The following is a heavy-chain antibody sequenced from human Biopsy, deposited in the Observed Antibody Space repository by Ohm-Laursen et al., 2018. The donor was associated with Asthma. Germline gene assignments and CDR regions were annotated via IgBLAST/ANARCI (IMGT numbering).Heavy chain of an antibody. CDR3: ARGYSGSDRIVYYYSGLEV. Sequence: VKISCKASGDSFSNYAISCVRQAPGQGLEWMGGFIPVLGTPDHAQMFEGRVTITADESTSTASMELSSLSSEDTAVYYCARGYSGSDRIVYYYSGLEVWGQGTTVTVSS. J-gene: IGHJ6*02. V-gene: IGHV1-69*13. CDR1: GDSFSNYA. D-gene: IGHD5-12*01. CDR2: FIPVLGTP.